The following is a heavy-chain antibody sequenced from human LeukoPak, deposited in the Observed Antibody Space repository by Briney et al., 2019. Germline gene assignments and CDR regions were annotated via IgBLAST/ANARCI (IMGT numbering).Heavy chain of an antibody. J-gene: IGHJ4*02. D-gene: IGHD1-26*01. CDR3: ARHSGSNVLGGLDY. CDR1: GYSFTTYW. Sequence: GESLKISCQGSGYSFTTYWIGWVRQMPGKGLEWMGIIYPGDSHTRYGPSFQGQVTISADKSISTAYLQWSSLKASDTAMYYCARHSGSNVLGGLDYWGQGTLVTVSS. V-gene: IGHV5-51*01. CDR2: IYPGDSHT.